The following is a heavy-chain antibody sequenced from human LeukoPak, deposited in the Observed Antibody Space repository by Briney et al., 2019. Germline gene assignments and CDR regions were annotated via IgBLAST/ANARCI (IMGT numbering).Heavy chain of an antibody. CDR3: ARSGSGSQPAGR. D-gene: IGHD3-10*01. CDR1: GFTFSSYS. CDR2: ISSSSSYI. V-gene: IGHV3-21*01. Sequence: GGSLRLSCAASGFTFSSYSMNWVRQAPGKGPEWVSSISSSSSYIYYADSVKGRFTISRDNAKNSLYLQMNSLRAEDTAVYYCARSGSGSQPAGRWGQGTLVTVSS. J-gene: IGHJ4*02.